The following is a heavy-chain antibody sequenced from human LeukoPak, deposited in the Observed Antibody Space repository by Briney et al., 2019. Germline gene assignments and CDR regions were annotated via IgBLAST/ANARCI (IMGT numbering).Heavy chain of an antibody. Sequence: GGSLRLSCAASGFTFSSYGMHWVRQAPGKGLEWVAFIRYDGSNKYYADSVKGRFTISRDNSKNTLYLQMNSLRAEDTAVYYCAREGSLYYYDSSGYSALFDYWGQGTLVTVSS. D-gene: IGHD3-22*01. CDR2: IRYDGSNK. CDR3: AREGSLYYYDSSGYSALFDY. CDR1: GFTFSSYG. J-gene: IGHJ4*02. V-gene: IGHV3-30*02.